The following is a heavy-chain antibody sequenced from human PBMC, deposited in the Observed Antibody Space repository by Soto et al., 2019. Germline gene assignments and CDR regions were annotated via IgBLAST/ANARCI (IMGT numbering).Heavy chain of an antibody. CDR2: MNPNSGNT. D-gene: IGHD5-18*01. V-gene: IGHV1-8*01. CDR1: GYSFINYD. CDR3: ARGRGYTYDHLGMDV. Sequence: GASVKVSCKSSGYSFINYDIYWVRQATGQGLEWMGWMNPNSGNTATSKKFLGRVTMTRDTSISTAYLDLRSLISEDTALYFCARGRGYTYDHLGMDVWGQGTTVTVSS. J-gene: IGHJ6*02.